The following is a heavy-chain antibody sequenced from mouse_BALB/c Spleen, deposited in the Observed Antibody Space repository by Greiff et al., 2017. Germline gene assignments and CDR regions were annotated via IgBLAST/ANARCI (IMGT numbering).Heavy chain of an antibody. J-gene: IGHJ4*01. CDR1: GYTFTSYY. V-gene: IGHV1S81*02. Sequence: VQLQQSGAELVKPGASVKLSCKASGYTFTSYYMYWVKQRPGQGLEWIGEINPSNGGTNFNEKFKSKATLTVDKSSSTAYMQLSSLTSEDSAVYYCTRGAIYDCYLYAMDYWGQGTSVTVSS. CDR2: INPSNGGT. D-gene: IGHD2-3*01. CDR3: TRGAIYDCYLYAMDY.